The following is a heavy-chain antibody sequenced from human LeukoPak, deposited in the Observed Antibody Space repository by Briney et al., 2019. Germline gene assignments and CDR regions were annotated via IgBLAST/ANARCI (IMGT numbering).Heavy chain of an antibody. V-gene: IGHV4-39*01. CDR2: IYYSGST. CDR1: GGSISSSSYY. J-gene: IGHJ4*02. D-gene: IGHD1-26*01. Sequence: SETLSLTCTVSGGSISSSSYYWGWIRQPPGKGLEWIGSIYYSGSTYYNPSLKSRVTISVDTSKNQFSLKLSSVTAADTAVYYCARPRPERNIVGATSYFDYWGQGTLVTVSS. CDR3: ARPRPERNIVGATSYFDY.